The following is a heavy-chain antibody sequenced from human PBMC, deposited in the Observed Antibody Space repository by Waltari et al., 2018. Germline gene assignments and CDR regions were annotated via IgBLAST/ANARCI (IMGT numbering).Heavy chain of an antibody. D-gene: IGHD3-22*01. J-gene: IGHJ4*02. V-gene: IGHV3-23*04. Sequence: EVQLAESGGGLAQPGGSLRLSCVASGFTFTNYVMTWVRQAPGKGLEWVAAISGSGVHAYYADSVKGRFTISRDNSKNTMYLQMNSLRVEDTAAYYCAKGLDSSGYNFERAADYWGQGTLVTVSS. CDR3: AKGLDSSGYNFERAADY. CDR2: ISGSGVHA. CDR1: GFTFTNYV.